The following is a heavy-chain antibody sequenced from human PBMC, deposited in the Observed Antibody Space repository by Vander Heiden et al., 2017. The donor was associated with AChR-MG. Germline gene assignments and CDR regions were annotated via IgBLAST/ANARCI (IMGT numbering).Heavy chain of an antibody. J-gene: IGHJ5*02. CDR1: GYIFTDYD. D-gene: IGHD2-2*02. CDR2: VDPEDGET. Sequence: EVQLAQSPAEVKKVGTTIRISCKGSGYIFTDYDINWLKQAPGKGIQWMGRVDPEDGETVYAAEFQDRLTITADRSTATAYMQLTALSSDDTALYYCTRGFRNCATGTCYTYNYFAPWGRGTLVTVAS. V-gene: IGHV1-69-2*01. CDR3: TRGFRNCATGTCYTYNYFAP.